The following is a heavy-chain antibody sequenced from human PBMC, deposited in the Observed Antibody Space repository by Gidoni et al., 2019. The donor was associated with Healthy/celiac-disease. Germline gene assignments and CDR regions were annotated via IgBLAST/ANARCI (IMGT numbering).Heavy chain of an antibody. J-gene: IGHJ3*02. D-gene: IGHD1-26*01. CDR1: GFTVSSNY. V-gene: IGHV3-66*01. CDR3: AVVGATGDYDAFDI. CDR2: IYSGGST. Sequence: EVQLVESGGGLVQPGGSLSLSCAAPGFTVSSNYMSWVRQSPGKGLEWVSVIYSGGSTYYADSVKGRFTISRDNSKNTLYLQMNSLRAEDTAVYYCAVVGATGDYDAFDIWGQGTMVTVSS.